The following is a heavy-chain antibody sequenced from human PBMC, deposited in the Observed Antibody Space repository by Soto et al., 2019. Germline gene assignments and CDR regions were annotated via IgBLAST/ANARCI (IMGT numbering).Heavy chain of an antibody. J-gene: IGHJ4*02. Sequence: QVQLQESGPGLVKPSETLSLTCSVSGVSISSYYWTWIGQPPGKGLEWIGYIYYSGSTNHNPSLKSRVTMSVDTSKIQFSLKLSSVTAADTAVYYCAAGYTSDWYYFDYWGQGTLVTVSS. D-gene: IGHD6-19*01. CDR1: GVSISSYY. V-gene: IGHV4-59*01. CDR2: IYYSGST. CDR3: AAGYTSDWYYFDY.